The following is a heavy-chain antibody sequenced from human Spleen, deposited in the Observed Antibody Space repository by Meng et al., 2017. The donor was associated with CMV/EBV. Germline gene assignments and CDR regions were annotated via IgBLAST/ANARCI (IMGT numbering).Heavy chain of an antibody. V-gene: IGHV3-11*04. Sequence: GESLKISCAASGFTFSDYYMSWIRQAPGKGLEWGSYISSSGSTIYYADSVKGRFTISRDNAKNSLYLQMNSLRAEDTAVYYCAREEMGGWFDPWGQGTLVTVSS. D-gene: IGHD3-16*01. CDR1: GFTFSDYY. J-gene: IGHJ5*02. CDR2: ISSSGSTI. CDR3: AREEMGGWFDP.